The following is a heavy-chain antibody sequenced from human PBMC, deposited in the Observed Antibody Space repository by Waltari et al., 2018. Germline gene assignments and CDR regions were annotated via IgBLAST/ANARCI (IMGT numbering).Heavy chain of an antibody. CDR3: ARERDYSNYGDYYYYMDV. J-gene: IGHJ6*03. CDR1: GFTFSSYS. D-gene: IGHD4-4*01. CDR2: ISSSSSTI. V-gene: IGHV3-48*04. Sequence: EVQLVESGGGLVQPGGSLRLSCAASGFTFSSYSMNWVRQAPGKGLEWVSYISSSSSTIYYADAVKGRFTISRDNAKNSLYLQMNSLRAEDTAVYYCARERDYSNYGDYYYYMDVWGKGTTVTVSS.